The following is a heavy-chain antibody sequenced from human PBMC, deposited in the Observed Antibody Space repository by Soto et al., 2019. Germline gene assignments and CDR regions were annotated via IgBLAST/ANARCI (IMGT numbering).Heavy chain of an antibody. J-gene: IGHJ6*02. CDR1: GFRFSGYG. D-gene: IGHD2-2*01. CDR3: AKDTIGASRYWYSGMDV. V-gene: IGHV3-30*18. CDR2: ISDDGSNK. Sequence: GGSLRLSCAASGFRFSGYGMHWVRQAPGKGLEWLAAISDDGSNKYYGDSVKGRFTISRDNSKNTLYLQINSLRAEDTALYYCAKDTIGASRYWYSGMDVWGQGSTVTVSS.